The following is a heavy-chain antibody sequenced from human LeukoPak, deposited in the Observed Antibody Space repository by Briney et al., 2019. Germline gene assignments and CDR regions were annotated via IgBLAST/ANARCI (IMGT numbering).Heavy chain of an antibody. Sequence: LPGGSLRLSCAASGFTFSSYWMSWVRQAPGKGLEWVANIKQDGSEKYYVDSVKGRFTISRDNAKNSLYLQMNSLRAEDTAVYYCARDQNNYDFWSGYYDSWGQGTLVTVSS. V-gene: IGHV3-7*01. CDR1: GFTFSSYW. CDR2: IKQDGSEK. J-gene: IGHJ4*02. CDR3: ARDQNNYDFWSGYYDS. D-gene: IGHD3-3*01.